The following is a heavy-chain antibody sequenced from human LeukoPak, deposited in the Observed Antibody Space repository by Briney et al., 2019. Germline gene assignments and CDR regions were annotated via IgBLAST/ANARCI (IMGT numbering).Heavy chain of an antibody. V-gene: IGHV1-2*06. CDR3: AREIVGSTSFDY. CDR2: INPYSVGT. J-gene: IGHJ4*02. CDR1: GYTFTGYH. Sequence: ASVQDTCQASGYTFTGYHMHWVRPAPGQGLAWMGRINPYSVGTNYAQKFQGRVTMTRDTSISTAYMERSRLRSDDTAVYYCAREIVGSTSFDYWGQGTLVTVSS. D-gene: IGHD1-26*01.